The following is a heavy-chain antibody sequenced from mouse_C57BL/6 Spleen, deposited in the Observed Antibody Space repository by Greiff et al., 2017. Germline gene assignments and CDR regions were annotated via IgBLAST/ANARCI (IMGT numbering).Heavy chain of an antibody. CDR2: IAPANGTT. CDR3: ARITTVVAGNAMDY. D-gene: IGHD1-1*01. CDR1: GFNIKNTY. Sequence: EVQLQQSVAELVRPGASVKLSCTASGFNIKNTYMHWVKQRPEQGLEWIGRIAPANGTTKYAPKFQGKATITADTSSNTAYLQLSSLTSEDTAIYYCARITTVVAGNAMDYWGQGTSVTVSS. J-gene: IGHJ4*01. V-gene: IGHV14-3*01.